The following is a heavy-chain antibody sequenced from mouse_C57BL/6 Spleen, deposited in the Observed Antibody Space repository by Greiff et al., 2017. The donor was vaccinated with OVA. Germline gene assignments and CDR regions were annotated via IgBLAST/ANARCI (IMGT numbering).Heavy chain of an antibody. CDR1: GFTFSDYG. V-gene: IGHV5-17*01. J-gene: IGHJ4*01. Sequence: EVKLVESGGGLVKPGGSLKLSCAASGFTFSDYGMHWVRQAPEKGLEWVAYISSGSSTIYYADTVKGRFTISRDNAKNTLFLQMTSLRSEDTAMYYCARGPDYYGSSYGAMDYWGQGTSVTVSS. D-gene: IGHD1-1*01. CDR2: ISSGSSTI. CDR3: ARGPDYYGSSYGAMDY.